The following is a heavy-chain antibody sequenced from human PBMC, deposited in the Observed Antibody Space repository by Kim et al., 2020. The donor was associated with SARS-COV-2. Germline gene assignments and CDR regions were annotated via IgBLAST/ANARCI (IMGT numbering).Heavy chain of an antibody. J-gene: IGHJ3*02. CDR2: VTGSGTST. V-gene: IGHV3-23*05. D-gene: IGHD6-13*01. CDR3: AARLVAAGGRSPFDI. Sequence: GGSLRLSCAASGFTFSNYAMSWVRQAPGKGLEWVSGVTGSGTSTYYADSVKGRFTISRDNSKNMMCLLMNSLRAEDTAVYYCAARLVAAGGRSPFDIWGQGTMVTVSS. CDR1: GFTFSNYA.